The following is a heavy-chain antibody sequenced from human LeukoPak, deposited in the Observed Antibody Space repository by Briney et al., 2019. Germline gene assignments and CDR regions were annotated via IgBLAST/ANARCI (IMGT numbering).Heavy chain of an antibody. CDR2: TYYRSKWYN. CDR3: ASTSSSANYYYYGMDV. J-gene: IGHJ6*02. CDR1: GDSVSSNSAA. V-gene: IGHV6-1*01. D-gene: IGHD6-25*01. Sequence: SQTLSLTCAISGDSVSSNSAAWNWIRQSPSRGLEWLGRTYYRSKWYNDYAVSVKSRITINPDTSKNQFSLQLNSVTPEDTAVYYCASTSSSANYYYYGMDVWGQGTTVTASS.